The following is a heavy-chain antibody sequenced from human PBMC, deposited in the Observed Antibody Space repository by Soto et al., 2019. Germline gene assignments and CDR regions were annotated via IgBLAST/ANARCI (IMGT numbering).Heavy chain of an antibody. V-gene: IGHV3-48*01. CDR3: ARVYCSGGGCYGIDY. D-gene: IGHD2-15*01. CDR2: ISSSSSTI. CDR1: GFTFSSYS. J-gene: IGHJ4*02. Sequence: GGSLRLSCAASGFTFSSYSMNWVRQAPGKGLEWVSYISSSSSTIYYADSVKGRFTSSRDNAKNSLYLQMNSLRAEDTAVYYCARVYCSGGGCYGIDYWGQGTLVTSPQ.